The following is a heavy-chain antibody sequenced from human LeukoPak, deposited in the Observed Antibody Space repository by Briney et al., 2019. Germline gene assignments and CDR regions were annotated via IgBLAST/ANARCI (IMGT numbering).Heavy chain of an antibody. J-gene: IGHJ6*04. V-gene: IGHV3-15*01. CDR1: GFTFSNAW. Sequence: TSGGSLRLSCAASGFTFSNAWMSWVRQAPGKGLEWVGRIKSKTDGGTTDYAAPVKGRFTISRDDSKNTLYLQMNSLKTEDTAVYYCTTDPYDYAYSYYGMDVWGKGTTVTVSS. CDR2: IKSKTDGGTT. CDR3: TTDPYDYAYSYYGMDV. D-gene: IGHD4-17*01.